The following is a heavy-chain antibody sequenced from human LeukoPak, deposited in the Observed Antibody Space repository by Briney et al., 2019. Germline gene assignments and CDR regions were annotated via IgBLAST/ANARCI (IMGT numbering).Heavy chain of an antibody. CDR1: GDSISSYY. Sequence: PSETLSLTCNVSGDSISSYYWSWIRQPPGKGLEWIAYIYYSGSTNYNPSLKSRVTISVDTSKNQFSLKLTSLTAADTAVYYCARGGSSFGDAFDIWGQGTMVTVSS. D-gene: IGHD2-15*01. CDR2: IYYSGST. CDR3: ARGGSSFGDAFDI. J-gene: IGHJ3*02. V-gene: IGHV4-59*01.